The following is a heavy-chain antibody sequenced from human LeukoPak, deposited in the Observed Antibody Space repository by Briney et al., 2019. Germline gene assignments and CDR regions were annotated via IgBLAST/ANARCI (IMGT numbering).Heavy chain of an antibody. V-gene: IGHV4-34*01. CDR3: ASENCSGTSCSSFDY. J-gene: IGHJ4*02. D-gene: IGHD2-2*01. CDR1: GGSFSGYY. Sequence: PSETLSLTCAVYGGSFSGYYWSWIRQSPGKGLEWIAEINHSGSASYNLSLRSRVTISVDTSKNQFSLNLDSVTAADTAVYYCASENCSGTSCSSFDYWGQGTLVTVSS. CDR2: INHSGSA.